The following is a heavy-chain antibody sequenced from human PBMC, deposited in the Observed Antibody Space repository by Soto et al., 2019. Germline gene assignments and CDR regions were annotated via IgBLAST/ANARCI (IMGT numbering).Heavy chain of an antibody. V-gene: IGHV3-33*01. J-gene: IGHJ6*02. D-gene: IGHD2-15*01. CDR3: ARQIGGNHYYYYYYGMDV. CDR2: IWYDGSNK. CDR1: GFTFSSYG. Sequence: GGSLRLSCAASGFTFSSYGMHWVRQAPGKGLEWVAVIWYDGSNKYYADSVKGRFTISRDNSKNTLYLQMNSLRAEDTAVYYCARQIGGNHYYYYYYGMDVWGQGTTVTVPS.